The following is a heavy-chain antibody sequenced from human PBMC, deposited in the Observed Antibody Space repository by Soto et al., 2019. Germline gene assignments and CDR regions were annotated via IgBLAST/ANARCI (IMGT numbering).Heavy chain of an antibody. J-gene: IGHJ4*02. CDR1: GFTFSSYA. CDR3: AEDPFGPWSGAYFDS. D-gene: IGHD3-3*01. Sequence: GGSLRLSCASSGFTFSSYAMNWVRQAPGKGLGWVSTIRDSGDEIYYADSVKGRFTISRDNSKNTLYLQMNSLRAEDTAVYYCAEDPFGPWSGAYFDSWGQGTLVTVSS. CDR2: IRDSGDEI. V-gene: IGHV3-23*01.